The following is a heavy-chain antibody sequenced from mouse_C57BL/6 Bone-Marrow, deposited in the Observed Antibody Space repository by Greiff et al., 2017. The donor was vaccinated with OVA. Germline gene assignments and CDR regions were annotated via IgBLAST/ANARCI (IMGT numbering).Heavy chain of an antibody. V-gene: IGHV5-4*01. CDR1: GFTFSSYA. Sequence: EVQLQESGGGLVKPGGSLKLSCAASGFTFSSYAMSWVRQTPEKRLEWVATISDGGSYTYYPDNVKGRFTISRDNAKNNLYLQMSHLKSEDTAMYYCAREGYYYGSHWYFDVWGTGTTVTVSS. CDR3: AREGYYYGSHWYFDV. CDR2: ISDGGSYT. D-gene: IGHD1-1*01. J-gene: IGHJ1*03.